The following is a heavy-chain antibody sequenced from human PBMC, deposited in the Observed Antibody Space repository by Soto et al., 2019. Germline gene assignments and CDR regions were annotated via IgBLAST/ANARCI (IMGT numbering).Heavy chain of an antibody. J-gene: IGHJ4*02. D-gene: IGHD5-12*01. CDR3: AREGFGYGFDY. CDR2: IYYSGST. Sequence: SETLSLTCTVSGGSISSGDYYWSWIRQPPGKGLEWIGYIYYSGSTYYNPSLKSRVTISVDTSKNQFSLKLSSVTAADTAVYYCAREGFGYGFDYWGQGTLVTVSS. CDR1: GGSISSGDYY. V-gene: IGHV4-30-4*01.